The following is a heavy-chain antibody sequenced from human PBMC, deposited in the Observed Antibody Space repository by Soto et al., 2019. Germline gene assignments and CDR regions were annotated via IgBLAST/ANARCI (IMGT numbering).Heavy chain of an antibody. CDR1: GFTLRTYT. V-gene: IGHV3-21*06. Sequence: GGSLRLSCAASGFTLRTYTMNWVRQAPGKGLEWVSSISISSSDRYYADSVRGRFAISRDNAKNALYLQMNSLRADDTAVYFCVRGMNPLFGGQGTLVTVSS. J-gene: IGHJ4*01. CDR2: ISISSSDR. CDR3: VRGMNPLF.